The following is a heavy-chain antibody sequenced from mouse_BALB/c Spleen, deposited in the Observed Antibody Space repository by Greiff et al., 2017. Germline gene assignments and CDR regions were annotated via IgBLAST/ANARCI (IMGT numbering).Heavy chain of an antibody. CDR2: ISSGGST. CDR1: GFTFSSYA. Sequence: EVQVVESGGGLVKPGGSLKLSCAASGFTFSSYAMSWVRQTPEKRLEWVASISSGGSTYYPDSVKGRFTISRDNARNILYLQMSSLRSEDTAMYYCARGGYGNYYYAMDYWGQGTSVTGSS. D-gene: IGHD2-10*02. J-gene: IGHJ4*01. CDR3: ARGGYGNYYYAMDY. V-gene: IGHV5-6-5*01.